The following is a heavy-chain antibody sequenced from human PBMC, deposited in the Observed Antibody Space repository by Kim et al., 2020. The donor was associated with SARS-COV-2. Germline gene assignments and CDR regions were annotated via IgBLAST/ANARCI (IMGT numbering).Heavy chain of an antibody. Sequence: GGSLRLSCAASGFTFSTYSMNWVRQAPGKGLQWVSSISSSSSYIYYADSVKGRFTISRDNAKNSLYLQMNSLRAEDTAVYYCARGGTGDSLYDAFDIWGQGTMVTVSS. J-gene: IGHJ3*02. V-gene: IGHV3-21*01. D-gene: IGHD7-27*01. CDR3: ARGGTGDSLYDAFDI. CDR2: ISSSSSYI. CDR1: GFTFSTYS.